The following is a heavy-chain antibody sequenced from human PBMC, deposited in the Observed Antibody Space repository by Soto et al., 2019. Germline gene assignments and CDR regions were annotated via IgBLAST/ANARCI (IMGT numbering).Heavy chain of an antibody. V-gene: IGHV3-23*01. Sequence: HPGGSLRLSCAASGFMFNNYAMSWVRQAPGKGLEWVSTVSVSGGTTYYADPLKGRFTISRDNSKKTVYLQMNRLRADDTAIYYCAKGLYYYDSSGYRLFDYWGQGTLVTVSS. CDR3: AKGLYYYDSSGYRLFDY. CDR1: GFMFNNYA. CDR2: VSVSGGTT. J-gene: IGHJ4*02. D-gene: IGHD3-22*01.